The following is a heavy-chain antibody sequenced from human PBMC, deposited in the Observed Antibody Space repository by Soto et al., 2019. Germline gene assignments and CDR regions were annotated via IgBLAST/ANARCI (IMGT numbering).Heavy chain of an antibody. CDR1: GFTFSTYN. CDR2: LTGSGFTK. Sequence: EVQLVESGGALVQPGGSLRLSCAASGFTFSTYNMNWVRQAPGKGLEWISFLTGSGFTKYYADSVKGRFSISRDNARNSLYLQMDSLRAEDTAVYFCVREWDLFFDYWGQGTLVTVSS. D-gene: IGHD1-26*01. J-gene: IGHJ4*02. V-gene: IGHV3-48*01. CDR3: VREWDLFFDY.